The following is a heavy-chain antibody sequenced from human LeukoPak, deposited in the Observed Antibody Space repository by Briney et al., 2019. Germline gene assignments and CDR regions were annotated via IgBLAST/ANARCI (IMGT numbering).Heavy chain of an antibody. Sequence: GGSLRLSCEASGFSFSTYWMSWVRQAPGKGLEWVANIKEDGSGKYYVDPVKGRFTISRDNAKNSLYLQMNSLRAEDTAVYFCAREDTVAILSHWSQGTLVTVSA. CDR1: GFSFSTYW. CDR2: IKEDGSGK. J-gene: IGHJ4*02. CDR3: AREDTVAILSH. V-gene: IGHV3-7*01. D-gene: IGHD2-21*01.